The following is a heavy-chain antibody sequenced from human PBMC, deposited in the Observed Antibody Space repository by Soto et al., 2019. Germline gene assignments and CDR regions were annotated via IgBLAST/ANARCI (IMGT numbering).Heavy chain of an antibody. J-gene: IGHJ6*03. V-gene: IGHV3-23*01. CDR1: GFNFGTYA. Sequence: EVQLLESGGGLVQPGGSLRLACAASGFNFGTYAMGWVRQAPGRGLEWVSSAGSGSSRYYADSVRGWFTVSRDTSKSTLYLEMSSLRAEDTALYYCVKFRGQAYSYYHMDVWGKGTTVTVSS. CDR2: AGSGSSR. CDR3: VKFRGQAYSYYHMDV.